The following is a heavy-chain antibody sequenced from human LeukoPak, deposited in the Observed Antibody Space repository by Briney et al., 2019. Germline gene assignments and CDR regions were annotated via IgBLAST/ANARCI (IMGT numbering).Heavy chain of an antibody. Sequence: SVKVSCKASGDTFDRFPITWVRLAPGQGLDWMGRIIPVFGITHYAPHFQGRVTLTADTSTSTAYMELSNPKSEDTAVYYCAKGPHDHGDFVFFWGQGTLVTVTS. CDR1: GDTFDRFP. CDR2: IIPVFGIT. J-gene: IGHJ4*02. CDR3: AKGPHDHGDFVFF. D-gene: IGHD4-17*01. V-gene: IGHV1-69*04.